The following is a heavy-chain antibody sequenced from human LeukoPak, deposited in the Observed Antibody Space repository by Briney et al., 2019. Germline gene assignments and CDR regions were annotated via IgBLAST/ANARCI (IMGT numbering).Heavy chain of an antibody. CDR1: GYSFTSYW. Sequence: GESLKISCKGSGYSFTSYWIGWVRQMPGKGLEWMGIIYPGDSDTRYSPSLQGQVTISADKSISTAYLQWSSLKASDTAMYYCARHYDILTGYFDYWGQGTLVTVSS. CDR3: ARHYDILTGYFDY. CDR2: IYPGDSDT. D-gene: IGHD3-9*01. V-gene: IGHV5-51*01. J-gene: IGHJ4*02.